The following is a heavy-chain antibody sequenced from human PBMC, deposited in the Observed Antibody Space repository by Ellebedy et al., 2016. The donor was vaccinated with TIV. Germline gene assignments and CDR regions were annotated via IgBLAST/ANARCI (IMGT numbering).Heavy chain of an antibody. D-gene: IGHD4-17*01. CDR1: GFTFSRYG. J-gene: IGHJ6*03. CDR2: ISYDGSSK. V-gene: IGHV3-30*18. Sequence: GESLKISXAASGFTFSRYGMHWVRQAPGKGLEWLAFISYDGSSKYYADFVKGRITISRDSSKNTLYLQMNSLRAEDTAVYYCAKDLWDYGTRLFYYYMDVWGKGTTVTVSS. CDR3: AKDLWDYGTRLFYYYMDV.